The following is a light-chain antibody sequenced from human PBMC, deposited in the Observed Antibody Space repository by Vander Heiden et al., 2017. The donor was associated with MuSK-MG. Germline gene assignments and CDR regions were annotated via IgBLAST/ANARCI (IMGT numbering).Light chain of an antibody. V-gene: IGKV2-40*01. CDR3: MQRIEFPIT. Sequence: DIVITQTPLSLPLTPGGTASISCRPSQCLLYSDHGNTYLDWYLQKPGQSPQLLVYTLFFRASGVPDRFTGSGSDTDFTLKISRVEAEDVGVYYCMQRIEFPITFRQGIRLGIQ. CDR1: QCLLYSDHGNTY. CDR2: TLF. J-gene: IGKJ5*01.